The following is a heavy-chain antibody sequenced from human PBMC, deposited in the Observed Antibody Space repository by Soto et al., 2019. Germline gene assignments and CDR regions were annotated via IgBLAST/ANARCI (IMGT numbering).Heavy chain of an antibody. CDR3: ARDPDSYGYYYYYGMDV. J-gene: IGHJ6*02. Sequence: GGSLRLSCAASGFTFSSYAMHWVRQAPGKGLEWVAVISYDGSNKYYADSVKGRFTISRDNSKNTLYLQMNSLRAEDTAVYYCARDPDSYGYYYYYGMDVWGQGTTVTVSS. V-gene: IGHV3-30*04. CDR1: GFTFSSYA. CDR2: ISYDGSNK. D-gene: IGHD5-18*01.